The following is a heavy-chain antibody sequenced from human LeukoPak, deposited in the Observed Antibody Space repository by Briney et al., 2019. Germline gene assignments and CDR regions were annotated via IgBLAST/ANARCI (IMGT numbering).Heavy chain of an antibody. V-gene: IGHV3-9*01. D-gene: IGHD2-15*01. Sequence: PGGSLRLSCAASGFTFDDYAMHWVRQAPGKGLEWVSGISWNSGSIGYADSVKGRFTISRDNSKNTLYLQMNSLRAEDTAVYYCASGGREDYWGQGTLVTVSS. CDR2: ISWNSGSI. J-gene: IGHJ4*02. CDR1: GFTFDDYA. CDR3: ASGGREDY.